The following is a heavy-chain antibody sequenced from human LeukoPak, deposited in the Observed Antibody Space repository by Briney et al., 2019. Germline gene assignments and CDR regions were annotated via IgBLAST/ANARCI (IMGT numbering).Heavy chain of an antibody. D-gene: IGHD2-2*01. CDR1: GFTFSSYA. CDR3: AKGPPQVVPAAPYYYGMDV. J-gene: IGHJ6*02. CDR2: ISGGGGST. Sequence: GGSLRLSCAASGFTFSSYAMSWVRQAPGKGLEWVSAISGGGGSTYYADSVKGRFTISRDNSKNTLYLQMNSLRAEDTAVYYCAKGPPQVVPAAPYYYGMDVWGQGTTVTVSS. V-gene: IGHV3-23*01.